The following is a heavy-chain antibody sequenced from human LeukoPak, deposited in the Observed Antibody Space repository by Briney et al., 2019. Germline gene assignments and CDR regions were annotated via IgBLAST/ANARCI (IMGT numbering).Heavy chain of an antibody. CDR1: GYTLTELS. CDR2: INPNSGGT. D-gene: IGHD7-27*01. V-gene: IGHV1-2*02. J-gene: IGHJ4*02. Sequence: ASVKVSCKVSGYTLTELSMHWVRQAPGQGLEWMGWINPNSGGTNYAQKFQGRVTMTRDTSISTAYMELSRLRSDDTAVYYCASTLGIWPLFDYWGQGTLVTVSS. CDR3: ASTLGIWPLFDY.